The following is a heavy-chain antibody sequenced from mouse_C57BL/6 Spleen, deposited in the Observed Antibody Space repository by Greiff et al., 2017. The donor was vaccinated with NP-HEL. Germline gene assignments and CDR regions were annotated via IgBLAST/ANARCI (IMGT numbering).Heavy chain of an antibody. Sequence: VQRVESGPELVKPGASVKISCKASGYAFSSSWMNWVKQRPGKGLEWIGRIYPGDGDTNYNGKFKGKATLTADKSSSTAYMQLSSLTSEDSAVYFCARDTTGRGFAYWGQGTLVTVSA. D-gene: IGHD1-1*01. J-gene: IGHJ3*01. CDR3: ARDTTGRGFAY. V-gene: IGHV1-82*01. CDR1: GYAFSSSW. CDR2: IYPGDGDT.